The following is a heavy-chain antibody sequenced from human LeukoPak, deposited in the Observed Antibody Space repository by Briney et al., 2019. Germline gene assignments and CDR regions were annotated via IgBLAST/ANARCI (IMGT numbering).Heavy chain of an antibody. V-gene: IGHV3-23*01. CDR2: IGGSGGST. J-gene: IGHJ1*01. CDR1: GFTFSSYA. CDR3: ANEVPEYDSSGYYYYEYFQH. D-gene: IGHD3-22*01. Sequence: GGSLRLSCAASGFTFSSYAMSWVRQAPGKGLEWVSAIGGSGGSTYYADSVKGRFTISRDNSKNTLYLQMNSLRAEDTAVYYCANEVPEYDSSGYYYYEYFQHWGQGTLVTVSS.